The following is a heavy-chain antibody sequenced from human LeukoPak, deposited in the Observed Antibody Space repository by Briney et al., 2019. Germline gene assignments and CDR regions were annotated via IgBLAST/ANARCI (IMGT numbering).Heavy chain of an antibody. CDR3: ASGEDSSGYYPAFDY. V-gene: IGHV4-34*01. CDR1: GGSFSGYY. D-gene: IGHD3-22*01. Sequence: SETLSLTCAVYGGSFSGYYWSWIRQPPGKGLEWIGEINHSGSNNYNPSLKSRVTISVDTSKNQFSLKLSSVTAADTAVYYCASGEDSSGYYPAFDYWGQGTLVTVSS. CDR2: INHSGSN. J-gene: IGHJ4*02.